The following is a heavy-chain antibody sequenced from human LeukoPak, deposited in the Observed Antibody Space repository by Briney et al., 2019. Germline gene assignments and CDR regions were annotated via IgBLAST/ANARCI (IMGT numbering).Heavy chain of an antibody. J-gene: IGHJ6*03. CDR2: INHSGTT. D-gene: IGHD4-17*01. CDR1: GGSFSGYY. V-gene: IGHV4-34*01. Sequence: PSETLSLTCAVYGGSFSGYYWTWIRQPPGKGLEWIGEINHSGTTKYNPSLKSRVTISVDTSKNQFSLRLRSVTAADTAVYYCAREPHTLTTFYYYYYYMDVWGKGTTVTVSS. CDR3: AREPHTLTTFYYYYYYMDV.